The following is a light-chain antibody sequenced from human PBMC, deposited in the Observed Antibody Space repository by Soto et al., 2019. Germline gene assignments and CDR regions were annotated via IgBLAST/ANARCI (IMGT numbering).Light chain of an antibody. J-gene: IGKJ2*01. CDR2: AAS. CDR1: QSISSY. V-gene: IGKV1-39*01. Sequence: DIQMTQSPSSLSASVGDRVTITCRASQSISSYLNWYQQKPGKAPKRLIYAASSLQSGVPSRFSGSGSGTEFTLTISSLQPEDFATYYCQQSDSTPYAFGQGTKLEIK. CDR3: QQSDSTPYA.